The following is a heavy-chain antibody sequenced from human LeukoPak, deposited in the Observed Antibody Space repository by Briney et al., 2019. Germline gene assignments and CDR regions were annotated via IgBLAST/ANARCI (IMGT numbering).Heavy chain of an antibody. J-gene: IGHJ4*02. V-gene: IGHV3-73*01. CDR1: GFTFSGSA. D-gene: IGHD3-10*01. CDR3: TRPYDYYGSGSYDY. CDR2: IRSKANSYAT. Sequence: GGSLRLSRAASGFTFSGSAMHWVHQASGKGLEWVGRIRSKANSYATAYAASVKGRFTISRDDSKNMAYLQMNSLKTEDTAVYYCTRPYDYYGSGSYDYWGQGTLVTVSS.